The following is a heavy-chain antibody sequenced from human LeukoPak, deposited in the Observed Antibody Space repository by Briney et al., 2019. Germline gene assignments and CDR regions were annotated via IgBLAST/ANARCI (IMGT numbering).Heavy chain of an antibody. CDR2: INHSGST. Sequence: PSETLSLTCAVYGGSFSGYYWSWIRQPPGKGLEWIGEINHSGSTNYNPSLKSRVTISVDASKNQFSLKLSSVTAADTAVYYCARGSAFDPWGQGTLVTVSS. CDR1: GGSFSGYY. CDR3: ARGSAFDP. J-gene: IGHJ5*02. V-gene: IGHV4-34*01.